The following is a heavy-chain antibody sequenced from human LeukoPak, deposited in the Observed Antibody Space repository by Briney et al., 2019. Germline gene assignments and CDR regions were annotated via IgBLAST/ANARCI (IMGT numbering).Heavy chain of an antibody. D-gene: IGHD3-3*01. J-gene: IGHJ3*02. CDR3: ARDTHTIENAFDI. V-gene: IGHV1-69*05. Sequence: GASVKVSCKASGGTFSSYAISWVRQAPGQGLEWMGGIIPIFGTANYAQKFQGRVTITTDESTSTAYMELSSLRSEDTAVYYCARDTHTIENAFDIWGQGTMVTVSS. CDR1: GGTFSSYA. CDR2: IIPIFGTA.